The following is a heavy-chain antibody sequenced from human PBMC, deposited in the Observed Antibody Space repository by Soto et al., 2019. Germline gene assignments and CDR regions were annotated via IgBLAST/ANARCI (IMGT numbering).Heavy chain of an antibody. Sequence: PGGSLRLSCAASGFTFSSYSMNWVRQAPGKGLEWVSSISSSSSYIYYADSVKGRFTISRDNAKNSLYLQMNSLRAEDTAVYYCASGYSSSWYLPDPEYFQHWGQGTLGTVSS. J-gene: IGHJ1*01. D-gene: IGHD6-13*01. CDR1: GFTFSSYS. CDR3: ASGYSSSWYLPDPEYFQH. CDR2: ISSSSSYI. V-gene: IGHV3-21*01.